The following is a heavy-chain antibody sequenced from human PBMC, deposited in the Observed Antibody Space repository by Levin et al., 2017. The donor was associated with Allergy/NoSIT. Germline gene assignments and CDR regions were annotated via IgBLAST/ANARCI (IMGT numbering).Heavy chain of an antibody. CDR3: ARRDSDGSNSFDY. CDR2: IFPSDSDT. V-gene: IGHV5-51*01. J-gene: IGHJ4*02. Sequence: AGGSLRLSCQASGYSFTSFWFGWVRQRPGKGLEWMGLIFPSDSDTRVSPSFQGQIIMSVDKSISTAYLQWSSLKASDSAMYYCARRDSDGSNSFDYWGQGTLVTVST. D-gene: IGHD2-21*01. CDR1: GYSFTSFW.